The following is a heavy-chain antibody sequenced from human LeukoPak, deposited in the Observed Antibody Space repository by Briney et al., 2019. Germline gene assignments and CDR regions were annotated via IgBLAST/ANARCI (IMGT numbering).Heavy chain of an antibody. Sequence: GGSLRLSCAASGLTVSDNYMTWVRQAPGKGLEWVSVISSGGSPYYADSVKDRFTISRDNSKNTLHLQMNSLRAEDTAVYYCARAGGIESAFDWGQGTLVTVSS. V-gene: IGHV3-66*01. D-gene: IGHD5-12*01. CDR3: ARAGGIESAFD. CDR1: GLTVSDNY. CDR2: ISSGGSP. J-gene: IGHJ4*02.